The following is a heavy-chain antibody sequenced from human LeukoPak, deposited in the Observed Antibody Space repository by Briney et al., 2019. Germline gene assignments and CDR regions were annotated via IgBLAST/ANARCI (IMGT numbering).Heavy chain of an antibody. D-gene: IGHD3-10*01. J-gene: IGHJ5*02. V-gene: IGHV4-59*01. CDR1: GDSISTYY. Sequence: SETLSLTCTVSGDSISTYYWNWIRQPPGKGLEWIGYISYSGSTNYNPSLKSRVTISVDTSKNQFSLKLSSLTAADTAVYYCARGVRWDLKRGGAWFDPWGQGTLVTVSS. CDR2: ISYSGST. CDR3: ARGVRWDLKRGGAWFDP.